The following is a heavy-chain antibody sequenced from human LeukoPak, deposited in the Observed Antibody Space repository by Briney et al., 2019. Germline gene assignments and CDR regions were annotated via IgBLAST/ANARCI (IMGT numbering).Heavy chain of an antibody. D-gene: IGHD2-15*01. Sequence: SETLSHTCTVSGGSISSYYWSWIRQPPGKGLEWIGYIYYSGSTNYNPSLKSRVTISVDTSKNQFSLKLSSVTAADTAVYYCARHVGYCSGGSCYYFDYWGQGTLVTVSS. CDR1: GGSISSYY. CDR3: ARHVGYCSGGSCYYFDY. CDR2: IYYSGST. V-gene: IGHV4-59*08. J-gene: IGHJ4*02.